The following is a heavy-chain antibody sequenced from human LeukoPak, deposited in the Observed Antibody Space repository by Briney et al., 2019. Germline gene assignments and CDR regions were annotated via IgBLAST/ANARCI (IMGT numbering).Heavy chain of an antibody. D-gene: IGHD3-22*01. CDR3: ARAPSEIGGYYPEYFRH. J-gene: IGHJ1*01. V-gene: IGHV3-74*01. CDR1: GFTFSSFW. Sequence: GGSLRLSCAASGFTFSSFWMHCVRQAPGKGVVWVSRIKRDGSTRYAGSVKGRLTISRDNAKNTVSLQMNSLRGEDTGVYYCARAPSEIGGYYPEYFRHWGQGTLVTVSP. CDR2: IKRDGST.